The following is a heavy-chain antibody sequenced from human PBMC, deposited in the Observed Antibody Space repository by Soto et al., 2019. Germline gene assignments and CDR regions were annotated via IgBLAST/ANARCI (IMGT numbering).Heavy chain of an antibody. D-gene: IGHD5-12*01. V-gene: IGHV4-34*01. CDR1: GASFSGYY. Sequence: ETLSLTCSVYGASFSGYYWSWIRQPPGKGLEWIGEINHSGSTKYNPSLKSRVTISVDTSKNQFSLKLSSVTAADTAVYYCARGGIVATINWFDPWGQGTMVTVS. J-gene: IGHJ5*02. CDR3: ARGGIVATINWFDP. CDR2: INHSGST.